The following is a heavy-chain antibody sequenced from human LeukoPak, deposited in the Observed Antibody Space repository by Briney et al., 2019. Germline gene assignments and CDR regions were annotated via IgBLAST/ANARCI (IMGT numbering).Heavy chain of an antibody. CDR1: GFTFSSYG. V-gene: IGHV3-30*02. J-gene: IGHJ4*02. CDR2: IVYDTSDK. Sequence: GGSLRLSCAASGFTFSSYGMHWVRQAPGKGLEWVAVIVYDTSDKYYADSVRGRFTISRDNSKNTLYLQMNSLRAEDTAVYYCAERDAAGLDYWGQGTLVTVSS. D-gene: IGHD6-13*01. CDR3: AERDAAGLDY.